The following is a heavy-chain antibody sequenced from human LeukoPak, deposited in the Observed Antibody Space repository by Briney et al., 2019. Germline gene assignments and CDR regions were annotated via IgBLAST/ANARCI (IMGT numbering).Heavy chain of an antibody. J-gene: IGHJ5*02. CDR2: MNPNSGNT. D-gene: IGHD2-2*01. CDR1: GYTFTSYD. Sequence: GASVKVSCKASGYTFTSYDINWVRQATGQGLEWMGWMNPNSGNTGYAQKFQGRVTMTRNTSISTAYMELSSLRSEDTAVYYCARDSKDIVVVPAAPDSHYWFDPWGQGTLVTVSS. CDR3: ARDSKDIVVVPAAPDSHYWFDP. V-gene: IGHV1-8*01.